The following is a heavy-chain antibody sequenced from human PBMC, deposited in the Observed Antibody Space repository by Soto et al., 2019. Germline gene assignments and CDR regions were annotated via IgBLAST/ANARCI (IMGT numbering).Heavy chain of an antibody. V-gene: IGHV3-33*01. CDR2: IWHDGTNK. J-gene: IGHJ4*02. CDR1: GFTFSDYA. CDR3: ARPALLVSTFDY. Sequence: QEQLVESGGDVVQPGRSLRLSCAASGFTFSDYAMHWVRQAPGKGLEWVAVIWHDGTNKYYADSVKGRFTISRDNSKNTLYLQMNSLRAEDTAVYYCARPALLVSTFDYWGQGTVVTVSS. D-gene: IGHD5-12*01.